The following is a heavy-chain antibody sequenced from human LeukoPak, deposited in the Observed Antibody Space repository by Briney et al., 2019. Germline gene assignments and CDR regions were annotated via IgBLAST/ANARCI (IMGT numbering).Heavy chain of an antibody. CDR1: GFTFTSYS. CDR2: ISGGGGST. V-gene: IGHV3-23*01. Sequence: GGSLRLSCAASGFTFTSYSMNWVRQAPGKGLEWVSTISGGGGSTYYADSVKGRFTISRDNSKNTLYLQMNSLRAEDTAVYYCAKVGGGMIVVVRFDYWGQGTLVTVSS. J-gene: IGHJ4*02. D-gene: IGHD3-22*01. CDR3: AKVGGGMIVVVRFDY.